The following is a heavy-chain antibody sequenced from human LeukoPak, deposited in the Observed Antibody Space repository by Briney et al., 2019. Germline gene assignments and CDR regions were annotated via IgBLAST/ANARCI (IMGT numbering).Heavy chain of an antibody. D-gene: IGHD3-22*01. CDR1: GFTFSSYV. V-gene: IGHV3-30*03. CDR2: ISYDGSNK. J-gene: IGHJ4*02. Sequence: GGSLRLSCAASGFTFSSYVMHWVRQAPGKGLEWVAFISYDGSNKYYADSVKGRFTISRDNSKNTLYLQMNSLRAEDTAVYYCARAQRPITMIVVVINPNFDYWGQGTLVTVSS. CDR3: ARAQRPITMIVVVINPNFDY.